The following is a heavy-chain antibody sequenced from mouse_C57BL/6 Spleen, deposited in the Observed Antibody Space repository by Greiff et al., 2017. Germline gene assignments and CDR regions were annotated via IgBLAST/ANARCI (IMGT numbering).Heavy chain of an antibody. CDR2: ISYDGSN. Sequence: VQLQQSGPGLVKPSQSLSLTCSVTGYSITSGYYWNWIRQFPGNKLEWMGYISYDGSNNYNPSLKNRISITRDTSKNQFFLKLNSVTTEDTATYYCASEGITTVVATRYFDVWGTGTTVTVSS. D-gene: IGHD1-1*01. J-gene: IGHJ1*03. CDR3: ASEGITTVVATRYFDV. CDR1: GYSITSGYY. V-gene: IGHV3-6*01.